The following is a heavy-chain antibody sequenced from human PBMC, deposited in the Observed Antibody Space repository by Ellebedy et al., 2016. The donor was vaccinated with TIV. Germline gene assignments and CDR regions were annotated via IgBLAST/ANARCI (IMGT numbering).Heavy chain of an antibody. CDR3: ARVRERDANDY. Sequence: MPSETLSLTCSVSGYSITSGHFWGWIRQPPGKGLEWVATIYPRGNSYSYPSLRGRATISVDTSKNQFFLKLTSVTAADTAVYYCARVRERDANDYWGQGILVTVSS. CDR2: IYPRGNS. D-gene: IGHD4/OR15-4a*01. CDR1: GYSITSGHF. J-gene: IGHJ4*02. V-gene: IGHV4-38-2*02.